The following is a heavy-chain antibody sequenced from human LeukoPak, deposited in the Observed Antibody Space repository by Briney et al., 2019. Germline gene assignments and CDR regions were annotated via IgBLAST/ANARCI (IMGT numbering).Heavy chain of an antibody. CDR3: ARVGLTIFGVVIKTQYYFDY. CDR1: GFTFSDYY. V-gene: IGHV3-11*04. CDR2: ISSSGSTI. D-gene: IGHD3-3*01. Sequence: GGSLRLSCAASGFTFSDYYMSWLRQAPGKGLEWVSYISSSGSTIYYADSVEGRFTISRDNAKNSLYLQMNSLRAEDTAVYYCARVGLTIFGVVIKTQYYFDYWGQGTLVTVSS. J-gene: IGHJ4*02.